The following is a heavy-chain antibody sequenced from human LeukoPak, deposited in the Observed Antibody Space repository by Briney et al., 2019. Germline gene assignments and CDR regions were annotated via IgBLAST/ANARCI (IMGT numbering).Heavy chain of an antibody. CDR2: MNPNSGNT. V-gene: IGHV1-8*01. CDR1: GYTSTSYD. D-gene: IGHD6-19*01. CDR3: AITGYSSGWYRRGAFDI. Sequence: GASVKVSCKASGYTSTSYDINWVRQATGQGLEWMGWMNPNSGNTGYAQKFQGRVTMARNTSISTAYMELSSLRSEDTAVYYCAITGYSSGWYRRGAFDIWGQGTMVTVSS. J-gene: IGHJ3*02.